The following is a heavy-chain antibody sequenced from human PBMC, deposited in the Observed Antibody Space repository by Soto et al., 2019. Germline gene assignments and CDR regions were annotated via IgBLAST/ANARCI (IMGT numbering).Heavy chain of an antibody. V-gene: IGHV4-61*01. CDR1: GGSVSSGSYY. Sequence: PSETLSLTCTVSGGSVSSGSYYWSWIRQPPGKGLEWIGYIYYSGSTNYNPSLKSRVAISVDTSKNQFSLKLSSVTAADTAVYYCARGPIGIAVAVRSEYFQHWGQGTLVTVSS. J-gene: IGHJ1*01. CDR2: IYYSGST. D-gene: IGHD6-19*01. CDR3: ARGPIGIAVAVRSEYFQH.